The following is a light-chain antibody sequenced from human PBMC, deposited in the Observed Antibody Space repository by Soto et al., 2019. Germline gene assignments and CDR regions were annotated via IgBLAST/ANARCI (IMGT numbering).Light chain of an antibody. CDR1: SSNIGSKT. CDR3: ASWDDSLTYV. Sequence: QSVLTQPSSVSGTPGQSVTISCSGNSSNIGSKTVNWYQELQGTAPKLLIFSNNRRPSGVPDRFSASKSGTSASLTISGLQSDDEAHYYCASWDDSLTYVFGTGTKVTVL. V-gene: IGLV1-44*01. CDR2: SNN. J-gene: IGLJ1*01.